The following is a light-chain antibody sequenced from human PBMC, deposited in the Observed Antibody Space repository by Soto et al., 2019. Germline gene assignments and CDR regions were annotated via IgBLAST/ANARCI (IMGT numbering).Light chain of an antibody. V-gene: IGLV7-43*01. Sequence: QTVVTQEPSLTVSPGGTVTLTCASSTGAVTSGNYASWFQQKLGQAPRTLIYTTDNRHSWTPARFSGSLLGGKAALTLSGVQPEDEADYYCLLYYGGAHLVFGGGTKLTVL. CDR1: TGAVTSGNY. J-gene: IGLJ3*02. CDR3: LLYYGGAHLV. CDR2: TTD.